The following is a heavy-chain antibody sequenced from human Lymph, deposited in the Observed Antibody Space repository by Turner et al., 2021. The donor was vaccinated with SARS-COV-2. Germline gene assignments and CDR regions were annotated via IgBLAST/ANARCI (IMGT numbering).Heavy chain of an antibody. V-gene: IGHV4-34*01. Sequence: QVQLQQWGAGLLKPSETLSLTCAVYGGSFSAYYWSWIRQPPGKGLAWIGDMHHSGGTNYNPSLKSRIIISVDTSKNQFSLKLSSVTAADTAVYYCARGRLRFLEWSHYYYTMDVWGQGTTVTVSS. D-gene: IGHD3-3*01. CDR1: GGSFSAYY. J-gene: IGHJ6*02. CDR2: MHHSGGT. CDR3: ARGRLRFLEWSHYYYTMDV.